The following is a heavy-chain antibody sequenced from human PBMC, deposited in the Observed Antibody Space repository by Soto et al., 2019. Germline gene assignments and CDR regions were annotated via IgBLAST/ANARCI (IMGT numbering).Heavy chain of an antibody. Sequence: LVNPTETLTLTCSVSGFSLTNGRMGVSWIRQPPGMALEWLAHFFSDAERSYSTSMQSRLNMYKDSSGSQVVLTMTNMAPADTATYFCARMDGDYNYYGLDVWGHGIAVTVSS. CDR3: ARMDGDYNYYGLDV. CDR2: FFSDAER. V-gene: IGHV2-26*01. D-gene: IGHD4-17*01. CDR1: GFSLTNGRMG. J-gene: IGHJ6*02.